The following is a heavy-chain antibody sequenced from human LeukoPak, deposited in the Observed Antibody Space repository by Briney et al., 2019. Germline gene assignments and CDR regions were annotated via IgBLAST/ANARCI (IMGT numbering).Heavy chain of an antibody. CDR3: ARHPAYDFWSGYSGYFQH. CDR1: GGSISSSSYY. J-gene: IGHJ1*01. D-gene: IGHD3-3*01. CDR2: VYYTGST. V-gene: IGHV4-39*01. Sequence: SETLSLTCTVSGGSISSSSYYWGWVRQPPGRGLEGIGSVYYTGSTSYNPSLESRVTISVDTSKNQFSLKLSSVTAADTAVYYCARHPAYDFWSGYSGYFQHWGQGTLVTVSS.